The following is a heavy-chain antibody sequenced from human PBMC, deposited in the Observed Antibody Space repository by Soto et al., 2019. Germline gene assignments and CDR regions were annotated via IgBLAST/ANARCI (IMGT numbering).Heavy chain of an antibody. J-gene: IGHJ6*02. CDR3: ARDSLSLDILTGYYIPYYYYYGMDV. D-gene: IGHD3-9*01. CDR1: GFTFSSYA. V-gene: IGHV3-30-3*01. CDR2: ISYDGSNK. Sequence: VGSLRLSCAASGFTFSSYAMHWVRQAPGKGLEWVAVISYDGSNKYYADSVKGRFTISRDNSKNTLYLQMNSLRAEDTAVYYCARDSLSLDILTGYYIPYYYYYGMDVWGQGTTVTVSS.